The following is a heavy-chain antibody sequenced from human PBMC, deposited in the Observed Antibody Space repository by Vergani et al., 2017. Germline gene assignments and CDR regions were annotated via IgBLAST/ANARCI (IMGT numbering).Heavy chain of an antibody. CDR1: GYSFTSYW. V-gene: IGHV5-51*01. J-gene: IGHJ4*02. CDR2: IYPGDSDT. Sequence: EVQLVESGAEVKKPGASLKISCKGSGYSFTSYWIGWVRQLPGQGLEWMGIIYPGDSDTRYSPSFQGQVTISADKSISTAYLQWSCLKASDTAMYYCARRLGRGNWNYDYWGQGNLVSDAS. CDR3: ARRLGRGNWNYDY. D-gene: IGHD1-7*01.